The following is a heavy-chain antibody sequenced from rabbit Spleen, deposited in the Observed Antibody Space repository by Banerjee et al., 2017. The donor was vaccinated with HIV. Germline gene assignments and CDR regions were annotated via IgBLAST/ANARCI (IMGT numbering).Heavy chain of an antibody. V-gene: IGHV1S40*01. D-gene: IGHD8-1*01. Sequence: QSLEESGGDLVKPGASLTLTCTASGFSFSSSYYMCWVRQAPWKGLEWIACINAVTGKAVYATWAKGRFTFSKTSSTTVTLQMTSLTAADTATYFCARDSGSSFSSYGMDLWGQGTLVTVS. CDR1: GFSFSSSYY. CDR3: ARDSGSSFSSYGMDL. J-gene: IGHJ6*01. CDR2: INAVTGKA.